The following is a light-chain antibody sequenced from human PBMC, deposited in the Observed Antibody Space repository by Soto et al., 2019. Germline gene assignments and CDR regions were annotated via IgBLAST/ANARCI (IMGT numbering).Light chain of an antibody. CDR1: QSVSSSF. V-gene: IGKV3-20*01. J-gene: IGKJ1*01. Sequence: EIVLTQSPATLSLSPGERATLSCRASQSVSSSFLAWYQQKPGQAPRLLIYGASTRATGIPDRFSGSGSGTDFTLTIRRLEPEDFAVYYCQQSGSSPPTFGQGTKVDNK. CDR3: QQSGSSPPT. CDR2: GAS.